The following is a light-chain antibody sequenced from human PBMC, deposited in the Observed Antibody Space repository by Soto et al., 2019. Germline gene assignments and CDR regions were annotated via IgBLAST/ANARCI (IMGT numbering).Light chain of an antibody. CDR1: QSVSSSY. Sequence: EIVLTQSPGTLSLSPGVRATLSCRASQSVSSSYLAWYQQKPGQAPRLLIYGASSRATGIPDRFSGGGSGTDFTLTISRLEPEDFAVYYCQQYGGSPYTFGQGTKLEIK. CDR3: QQYGGSPYT. V-gene: IGKV3-20*01. J-gene: IGKJ2*01. CDR2: GAS.